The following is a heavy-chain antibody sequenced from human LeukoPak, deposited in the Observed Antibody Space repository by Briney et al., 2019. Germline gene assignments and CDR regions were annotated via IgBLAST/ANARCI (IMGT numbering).Heavy chain of an antibody. CDR2: INHSGST. Sequence: SETLSLTCAVYGGSFSGYYWSWIRQPPGKGLEWIGEINHSGSTNYNPSLKSRVTISVDTSKNQFSLKLSSVTAADTAVYYCARGGRSSTSCYHDARPIDYWGQGTLVTVSS. CDR1: GGSFSGYY. CDR3: ARGGRSSTSCYHDARPIDY. J-gene: IGHJ4*02. D-gene: IGHD2-2*01. V-gene: IGHV4-34*01.